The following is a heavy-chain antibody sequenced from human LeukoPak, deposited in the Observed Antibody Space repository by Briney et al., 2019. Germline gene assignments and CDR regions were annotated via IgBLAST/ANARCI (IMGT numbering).Heavy chain of an antibody. CDR1: GYTFDIYG. CDR3: ARGLGRMYYDDSGVFAY. J-gene: IGHJ4*02. V-gene: IGHV1-18*01. Sequence: ASVKVSCKASGYTFDIYGITWLRQAPGQGLEWMGWISAYSGNANYAQTFRARVTMTTDTSTTTAYLELRNLRSDDTAVYFCARGLGRMYYDDSGVFAYWGQGTLVTVSS. D-gene: IGHD3-16*01. CDR2: ISAYSGNA.